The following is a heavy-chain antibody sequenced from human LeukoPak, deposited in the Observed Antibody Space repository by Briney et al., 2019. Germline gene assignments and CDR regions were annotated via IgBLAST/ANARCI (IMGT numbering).Heavy chain of an antibody. CDR2: IRYDGSNK. Sequence: GGSLRLSCAASGFTFSSYGMHWVRQAPGKGLEWVAFIRYDGSNKYYADSVKGRFTISRDNSKNTLYLQMNSLRAEDTAVYYCAKGLVGASTAFDYWGQGTLVTVSS. J-gene: IGHJ4*02. D-gene: IGHD1-26*01. CDR1: GFTFSSYG. V-gene: IGHV3-30*02. CDR3: AKGLVGASTAFDY.